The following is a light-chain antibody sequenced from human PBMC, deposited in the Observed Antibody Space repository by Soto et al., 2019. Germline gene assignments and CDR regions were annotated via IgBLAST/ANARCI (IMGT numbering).Light chain of an antibody. CDR3: QQYGTSHGVT. J-gene: IGKJ5*01. CDR2: GAS. CDR1: QSVSSSY. V-gene: IGKV3-20*01. Sequence: EVVMSQSPATLSVSPGERATLSCRASQSVSSSYLAWYQQKPGQAPRVLIFGASTRATGIPDRFSGSGSGTDFTLTISRLEPEDFAVYYCQQYGTSHGVTFGQGTRLEIK.